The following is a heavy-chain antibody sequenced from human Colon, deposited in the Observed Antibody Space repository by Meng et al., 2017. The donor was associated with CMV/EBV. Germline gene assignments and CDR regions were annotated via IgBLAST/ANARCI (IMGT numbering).Heavy chain of an antibody. V-gene: IGHV1-2*02. CDR1: GYTFTGFH. D-gene: IGHD3-10*01. Sequence: ASVKVSCKASGYTFTGFHIHWVRQAPGQGLEWMGWINPKSVGRDYAQKFQGRVTMTRDTSISNAYMELSSLRSDDTAVYYCARDPLGGEPFYYYGMDVWGQGTTVTVSS. J-gene: IGHJ6*02. CDR3: ARDPLGGEPFYYYGMDV. CDR2: INPKSVGR.